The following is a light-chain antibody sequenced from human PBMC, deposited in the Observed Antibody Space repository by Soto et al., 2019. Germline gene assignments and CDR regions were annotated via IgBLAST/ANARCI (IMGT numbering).Light chain of an antibody. CDR3: QQYYNTPLT. V-gene: IGKV4-1*01. CDR2: WAS. CDR1: QSFLYSSNNRNY. J-gene: IGKJ4*01. Sequence: SVITHSPDSLSLSLCDMVTINCKSIQSFLYSSNNRNYLAWFQQKPGQPPKLLIYWASTRGSGVPDRFSGSGSGTDFTLTISGLQAEDVAVYYCQQYYNTPLTFGGGTKVDIK.